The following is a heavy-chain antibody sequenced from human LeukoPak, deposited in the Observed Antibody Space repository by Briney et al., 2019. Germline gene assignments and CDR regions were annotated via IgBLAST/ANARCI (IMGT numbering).Heavy chain of an antibody. D-gene: IGHD6-13*01. CDR2: IYTSGRA. V-gene: IGHV4-61*02. J-gene: IGHJ5*01. CDR3: ARDRRRSSTWDGAVYDS. CDR1: GGSISRGSYY. Sequence: SETLSLTCTVSGGSISRGSYYWRWIRQPAGKGLEWIGRIYTSGRADYNPSLKNRVTISTDTSKNEFYLNLTSVTAADTAIYYCARDRRRSSTWDGAVYDSWGQGRLVTVSS.